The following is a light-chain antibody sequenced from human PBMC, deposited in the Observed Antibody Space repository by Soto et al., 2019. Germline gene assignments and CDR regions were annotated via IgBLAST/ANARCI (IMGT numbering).Light chain of an antibody. V-gene: IGLV2-23*02. J-gene: IGLJ1*01. Sequence: QSALTQPASVSGSPGQSITISCTGTSSDVGSYNLVSWYQHHPGKAPKLMIYEVSKRPSGVSNRFSGSKSGNTASLTISGLQAEAEADYYCCSYAGSSTLVFGTGTKVTVL. CDR2: EVS. CDR3: CSYAGSSTLV. CDR1: SSDVGSYNL.